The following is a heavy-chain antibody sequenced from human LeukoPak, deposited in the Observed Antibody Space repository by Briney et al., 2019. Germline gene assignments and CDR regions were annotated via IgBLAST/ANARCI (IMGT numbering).Heavy chain of an antibody. CDR1: GYTFTGYY. CDR2: IIPIFGTA. Sequence: SVKVSCKASGYTFTGYYMHWVRQAPGQGLEWMGGIIPIFGTANYAQKFQGRVTITADESTSTAYMELSSLRSEDTAVYYCARSPILTYYDFWSAAGPYYYYGMDVWGQGTTVTVSS. CDR3: ARSPILTYYDFWSAAGPYYYYGMDV. V-gene: IGHV1-69*13. J-gene: IGHJ6*02. D-gene: IGHD3-3*01.